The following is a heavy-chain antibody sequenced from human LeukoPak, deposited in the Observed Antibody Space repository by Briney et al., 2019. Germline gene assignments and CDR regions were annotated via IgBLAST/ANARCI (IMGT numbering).Heavy chain of an antibody. D-gene: IGHD6-25*01. Sequence: SETLSLTCTVSGDSISRSTYYWAWIRQPPGKGLEWIGSVHYGRSPYYNPSLESRATISVDTSKNHFSLKMSSVTAADTAVYYCARSSGTGTFSYWGQGTLVTVSS. CDR2: VHYGRSP. V-gene: IGHV4-39*02. CDR1: GDSISRSTYY. J-gene: IGHJ4*02. CDR3: ARSSGTGTFSY.